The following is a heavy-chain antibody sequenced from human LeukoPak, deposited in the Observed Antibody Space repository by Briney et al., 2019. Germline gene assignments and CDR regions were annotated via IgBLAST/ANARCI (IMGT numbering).Heavy chain of an antibody. CDR2: IYYSGST. V-gene: IGHV4-59*12. CDR1: GDSIGSYY. J-gene: IGHJ3*02. D-gene: IGHD5-24*01. Sequence: SETLSLTCTVSGDSIGSYYWSWIRQPPGKGLEWIGYIYYSGSTNYNPSLKSRVTISVDKSKNQFSLKLSSVTAADTAVYYCARDLADGYNSDAFDIWGQGTMVTVSS. CDR3: ARDLADGYNSDAFDI.